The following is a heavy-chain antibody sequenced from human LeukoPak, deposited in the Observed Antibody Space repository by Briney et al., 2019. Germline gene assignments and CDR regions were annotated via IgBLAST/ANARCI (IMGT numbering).Heavy chain of an antibody. CDR1: GFTFSSYA. CDR2: IYSGGST. J-gene: IGHJ6*02. CDR3: ARELVEGYGMDV. Sequence: GGSLRLSCAASGFTFSSYAMSWVRQAPGKGLEWVSVIYSGGSTYYADSVKGRFTISRDNSKNTLYLQMNSLRAEDTAVYYCARELVEGYGMDVWGQGTTVTVSS. V-gene: IGHV3-53*01.